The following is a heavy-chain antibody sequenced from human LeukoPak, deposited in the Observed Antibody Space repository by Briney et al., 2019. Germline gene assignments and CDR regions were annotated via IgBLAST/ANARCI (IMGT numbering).Heavy chain of an antibody. CDR2: IYYSGST. J-gene: IGHJ4*02. CDR1: GGSISSSSYY. V-gene: IGHV4-39*01. CDR3: ASPRDVLYYFDY. Sequence: PSETLSLTCTVSGGSISSSSYYWGWIRQPPGKGLEWIGSIYYSGSTYYNPSLKSRVTISVDTSKNQFSLKLSSVAAADTAVYYCASPRDVLYYFDYWGQGTLVTVSS. D-gene: IGHD3-10*01.